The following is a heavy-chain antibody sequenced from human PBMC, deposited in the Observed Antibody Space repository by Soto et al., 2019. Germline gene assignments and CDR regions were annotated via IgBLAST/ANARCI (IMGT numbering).Heavy chain of an antibody. D-gene: IGHD5-18*01. CDR2: IIPIFGTA. CDR1: GGTFSSYA. V-gene: IGHV1-69*13. CDR3: ASNTAMALYYFDY. Sequence: AASVKVSCKASGGTFSSYAISWVRQAPGQGLEWMGGIIPIFGTANYAQKFQGRVTFTADESTSTAYMELSSLRSEDTAVYYCASNTAMALYYFDYWGQGTLVTVSS. J-gene: IGHJ4*02.